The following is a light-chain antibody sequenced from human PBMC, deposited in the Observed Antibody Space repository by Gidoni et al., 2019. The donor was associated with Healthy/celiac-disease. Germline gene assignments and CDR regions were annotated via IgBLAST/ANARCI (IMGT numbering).Light chain of an antibody. CDR3: QSYDISLSGSV. CDR2: GNS. V-gene: IGLV1-40*01. Sequence: QSVLTRPPSVSGAPGQRVTISCTGSCSNIGAGYDVHWYQQLPGTAPKLLIYGNSNRPSGAPDRFSGSKSGTSASLAITGLQAEDEADYYCQSYDISLSGSVFGGGTKLTVL. J-gene: IGLJ3*02. CDR1: CSNIGAGYD.